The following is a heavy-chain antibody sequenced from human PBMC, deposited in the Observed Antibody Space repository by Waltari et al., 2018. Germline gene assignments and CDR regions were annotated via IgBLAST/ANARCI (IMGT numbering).Heavy chain of an antibody. V-gene: IGHV3-30-3*01. CDR1: GFTFSSYA. CDR2: ISYDGNNK. D-gene: IGHD4-17*01. J-gene: IGHJ6*02. Sequence: QVQLVESGGGVVQPGRSLRLSCAASGFTFSSYAMHWVRQAPGKGLEWVAVISYDGNNKYYADSVKGRFTISRDNSKNTLYLQMNSLRAEDTAVYYCARDSGLRVYYYYGMDVWGQGTTVTVSS. CDR3: ARDSGLRVYYYYGMDV.